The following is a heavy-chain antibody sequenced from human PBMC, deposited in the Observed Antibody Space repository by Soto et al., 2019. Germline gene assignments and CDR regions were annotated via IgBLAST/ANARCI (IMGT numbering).Heavy chain of an antibody. J-gene: IGHJ5*02. CDR2: IYYSGST. D-gene: IGHD2-2*01. CDR1: GGSVSSGSYY. CDR3: AREGCSSTSCFRAWANWFDH. Sequence: XETLSLTCTVSGGSVSSGSYYWSWIRQPPGKGLEWIGYIYYSGSTNYNPSLKSRVTISVDTSKNQFSLKLSSVTAADTAVYYCAREGCSSTSCFRAWANWFDHSGQGPLVTVSS. V-gene: IGHV4-61*01.